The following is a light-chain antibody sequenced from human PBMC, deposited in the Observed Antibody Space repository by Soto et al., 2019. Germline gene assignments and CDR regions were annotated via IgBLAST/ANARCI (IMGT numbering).Light chain of an antibody. CDR3: QHYGSSPPIT. Sequence: GFTTYTSTLALSPGERAPLSRRALQSVRSTSLAWYQQKPGQAPRLLIYGASSRATGIPDRFSGGGSGTDFTLTISRLEPEDFAVYYCQHYGSSPPITFGQVTLLEI. V-gene: IGKV3-20*01. J-gene: IGKJ5*01. CDR1: QSVRSTS. CDR2: GAS.